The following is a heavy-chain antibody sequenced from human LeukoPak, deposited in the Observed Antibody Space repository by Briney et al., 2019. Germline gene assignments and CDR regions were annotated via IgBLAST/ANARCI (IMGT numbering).Heavy chain of an antibody. V-gene: IGHV4-39*07. Sequence: RQXXXXGLEFIGSLDESGRPYYNAPLKSRVTISEDSSGKQFSLNLSSVTAADTAVYYCARDLGGYPFFMDVWGRGTTVIVSS. J-gene: IGHJ6*03. CDR2: LDESGRP. CDR3: ARDLGGYPFFMDV. D-gene: IGHD2-15*01.